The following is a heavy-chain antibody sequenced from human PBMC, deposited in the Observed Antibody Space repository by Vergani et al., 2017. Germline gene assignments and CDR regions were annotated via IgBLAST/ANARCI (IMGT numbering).Heavy chain of an antibody. CDR2: ISGSGGST. D-gene: IGHD6-19*01. CDR3: AKAGAVAGSYYFDY. V-gene: IGHV3-23*04. J-gene: IGHJ4*02. Sequence: EVQLVESGGGLVKPGGSLRLSCAASGFTFSSYSMNWVRQAPGKGLEWVSAISGSGGSTYYADSVKGRFTIARDNSKNTLYLQMNSLRAEDTAVYYCAKAGAVAGSYYFDYWGQGTLVTVSS. CDR1: GFTFSSYS.